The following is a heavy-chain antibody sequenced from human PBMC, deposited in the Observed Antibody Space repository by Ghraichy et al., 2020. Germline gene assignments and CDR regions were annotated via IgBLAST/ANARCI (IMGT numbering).Heavy chain of an antibody. J-gene: IGHJ4*02. CDR2: ISGGGGNT. Sequence: GESLNISCAASGFTFSSYAMSWVRQAPGKGLECVSGISGGGGNTHYGDSVKGRFTISRDNSKNTLYLQMNSLRAEDTAVYYCAKDRVCSGGSCYFDYWGQGILFIVSS. CDR1: GFTFSSYA. V-gene: IGHV3-23*01. D-gene: IGHD2-15*01. CDR3: AKDRVCSGGSCYFDY.